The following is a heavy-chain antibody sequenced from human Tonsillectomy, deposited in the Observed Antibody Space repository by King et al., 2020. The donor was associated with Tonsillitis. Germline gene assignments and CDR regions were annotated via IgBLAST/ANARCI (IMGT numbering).Heavy chain of an antibody. CDR2: IWYDGSNK. Sequence: QLVQSGGGVVQPGRSLRLSCAASGFTFSSYGMHWVRQAPGKGLEWVAVIWYDGSNKYYADSVKGRFTISRENSKNTLYLQMNSLRAEDTAVYYCARDLVGYCSSTSCHHFDYWGQGTLVTVSS. J-gene: IGHJ4*02. CDR3: ARDLVGYCSSTSCHHFDY. V-gene: IGHV3-33*01. D-gene: IGHD2-2*01. CDR1: GFTFSSYG.